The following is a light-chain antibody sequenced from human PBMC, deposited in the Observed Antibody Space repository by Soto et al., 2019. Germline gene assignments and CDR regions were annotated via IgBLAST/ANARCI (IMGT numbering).Light chain of an antibody. CDR3: MQGTHWPPWT. J-gene: IGKJ1*01. V-gene: IGKV2-30*01. Sequence: DVVLTQSPLSLPVTLGRPASISCRSSQSLLYSDGNTYLNWFLQRPGQSPRRLIYKVSNRDSGVPDRFSGSGSGTDFTLRISRVEAEDVGVYYCMQGTHWPPWTFGQGTKVEI. CDR1: QSLLYSDGNTY. CDR2: KVS.